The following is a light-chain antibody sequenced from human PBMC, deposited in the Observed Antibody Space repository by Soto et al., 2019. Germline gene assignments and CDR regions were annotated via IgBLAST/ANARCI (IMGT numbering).Light chain of an antibody. CDR1: QSVSSN. V-gene: IGKV3-15*01. J-gene: IGKJ1*01. CDR3: QQYNNWPLWT. CDR2: GAS. Sequence: IVMTHSPATLSVSPGERATLSCRASQSVSSNLAWYQQKPGQAPRLLIYGASTRATGIPARFSGSGSGTEFTLTISSLQSEDFAVYYCQQYNNWPLWTFGQGTKVDIK.